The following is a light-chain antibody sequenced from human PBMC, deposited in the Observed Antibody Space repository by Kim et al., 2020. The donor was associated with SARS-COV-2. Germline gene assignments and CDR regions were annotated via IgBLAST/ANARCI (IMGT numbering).Light chain of an antibody. CDR3: AAWDDSLSGWV. CDR1: SSNIGSNY. CDR2: RNN. J-gene: IGLJ3*02. V-gene: IGLV1-47*01. Sequence: SVLTQPPSASGTPGQRVTISCSGSSSNIGSNYVYWYQQLPGTAPKLLIYRNNQRPSGVPDRFSGSKSGTSASLAISGLRSEDEADYYCAAWDDSLSGWVLGGGTQLTVL.